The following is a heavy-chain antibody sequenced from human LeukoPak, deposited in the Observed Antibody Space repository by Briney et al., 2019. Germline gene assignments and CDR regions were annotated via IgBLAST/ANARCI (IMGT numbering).Heavy chain of an antibody. J-gene: IGHJ4*02. V-gene: IGHV3-15*01. CDR3: TTLVEDIVVVVAATEDLSIFDY. CDR1: GFTFSNAW. D-gene: IGHD2-15*01. CDR2: IKSKTDGGTT. Sequence: GGSLRLSCAASGFTFSNAWMSWVRQAPGKGLEWVGRIKSKTDGGTTDYAAPVKGRFTISRVDSKNTLYLQMNSLKTEDTAVYYCTTLVEDIVVVVAATEDLSIFDYWGQGTLVTVSS.